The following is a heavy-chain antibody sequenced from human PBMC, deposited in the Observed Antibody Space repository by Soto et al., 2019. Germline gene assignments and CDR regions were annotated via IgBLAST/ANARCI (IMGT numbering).Heavy chain of an antibody. CDR2: VHISGHS. CDR3: ARVRQGCSANNCYFDP. Sequence: XXTLSLTCTLSGGSVRAPDWGNWVRQSPDKGLEWIAEVHISGHSNYNPSLRSRVSVSIDSSNNQFYLNLNSVTAADTAIYYCARVRQGCSANNCYFDPWGQGTQVTVSS. CDR1: GGSVRAPDW. D-gene: IGHD1-1*01. J-gene: IGHJ5*01. V-gene: IGHV4-4*02.